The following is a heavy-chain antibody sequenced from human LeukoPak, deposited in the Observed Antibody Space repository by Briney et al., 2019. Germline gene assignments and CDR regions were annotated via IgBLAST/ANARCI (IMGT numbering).Heavy chain of an antibody. V-gene: IGHV3-48*02. Sequence: GGSLRLSCSASAFTFSGYALHWVRQAPGKGLEWVSYISSSSSTIYYADSVKGRFTISRDNAKNSLYLQMNSLRDEDTAVYYCARRKGGATILYYFDYWGQGTLVTVSS. D-gene: IGHD1-26*01. CDR3: ARRKGGATILYYFDY. J-gene: IGHJ4*02. CDR2: ISSSSSTI. CDR1: AFTFSGYA.